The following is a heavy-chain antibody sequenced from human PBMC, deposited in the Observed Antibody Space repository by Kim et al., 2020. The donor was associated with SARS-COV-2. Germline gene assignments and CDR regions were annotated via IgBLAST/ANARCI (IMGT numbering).Heavy chain of an antibody. CDR2: IRREAYGGTT. D-gene: IGHD3-3*01. V-gene: IGHV3-49*03. CDR3: TRGNRIGVVINDY. J-gene: IGHJ4*02. CDR1: GFTFGDYA. Sequence: GGSLRLSCTASGFTFGDYAMSWFRQAPGKGLEWVGFIRREAYGGTTEYAASVKGRFTISRDDSKSIAYLQMNSRKTEDIAVYYCTRGNRIGVVINDYWGQGALVTLSS.